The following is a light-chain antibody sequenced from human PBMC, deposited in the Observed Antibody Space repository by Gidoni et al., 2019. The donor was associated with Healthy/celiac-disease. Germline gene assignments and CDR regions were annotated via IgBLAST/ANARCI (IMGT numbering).Light chain of an antibody. Sequence: DIVMTQSPDSLSVSLGERATINCKSSQIVLYSSNHKNYLAWYPQKPGQPPKLLIYWASTRESGVPDGFSGSGCGTDFALSIGSLQAEDGAVYYCQQYYRTPWTFGQGTKVEIK. V-gene: IGKV4-1*01. CDR3: QQYYRTPWT. J-gene: IGKJ1*01. CDR1: QIVLYSSNHKNY. CDR2: WAS.